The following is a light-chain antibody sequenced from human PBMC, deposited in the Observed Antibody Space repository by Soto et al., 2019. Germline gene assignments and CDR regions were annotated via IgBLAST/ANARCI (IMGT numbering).Light chain of an antibody. CDR3: SSSSDISTSAWV. J-gene: IGLJ1*01. Sequence: QSALTQPASVSGSPGQSITISCTGTSGDIGSYNRVSWYQQHPGKAPKLLIYEVTDRPSGVSNRFSGSKSGNTASLTITGLQAADEAEYYCSSSSDISTSAWVFGAGTKVTVL. V-gene: IGLV2-14*01. CDR1: SGDIGSYNR. CDR2: EVT.